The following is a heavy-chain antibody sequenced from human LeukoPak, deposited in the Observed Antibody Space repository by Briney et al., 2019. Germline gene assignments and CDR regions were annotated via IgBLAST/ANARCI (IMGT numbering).Heavy chain of an antibody. J-gene: IGHJ4*02. V-gene: IGHV3-21*01. CDR3: ARGSGTTTFDY. Sequence: SGGSLRLSCAASGFTFSSYSMNWVRQAPGKGLEWVSSISSSSSYIYYANSVKGRFTISRDNAKNSLYLQMNSLRAEDTAVYYCARGSGTTTFDYWGQGTLVTVSS. CDR2: ISSSSSYI. CDR1: GFTFSSYS. D-gene: IGHD1-14*01.